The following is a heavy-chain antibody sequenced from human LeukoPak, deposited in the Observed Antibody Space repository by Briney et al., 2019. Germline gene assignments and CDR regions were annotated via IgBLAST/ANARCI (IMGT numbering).Heavy chain of an antibody. J-gene: IGHJ4*02. D-gene: IGHD3/OR15-3a*01. CDR2: ISSSGGST. CDR1: GFTFNTYA. Sequence: GGSLRLSCAASGFTFNTYAMSWVRQAPGKGLEWVSAISSSGGSTFHADSVKGRFTISRDNSKNTLYLQMNSLKAEDTAVYYCVKGWTSIKYDSWGQGTLVTVSS. CDR3: VKGWTSIKYDS. V-gene: IGHV3-23*01.